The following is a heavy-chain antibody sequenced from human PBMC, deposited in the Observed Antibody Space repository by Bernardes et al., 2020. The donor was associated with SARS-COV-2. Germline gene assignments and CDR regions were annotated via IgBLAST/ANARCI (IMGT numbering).Heavy chain of an antibody. CDR1: GGSISSGDYY. D-gene: IGHD3-16*02. J-gene: IGHJ6*02. Sequence: SETLSLTCTVSGGSISSGDYYWTWLLQPPGKGLEWIGYIYYSGITYYNSSLKSRVTISVDTSKNQFSLKLSSVTAADTAVYYCAREGVMVIRGSYREYGMDVWGQGTTVTVSS. CDR3: AREGVMVIRGSYREYGMDV. CDR2: IYYSGIT. V-gene: IGHV4-30-4*01.